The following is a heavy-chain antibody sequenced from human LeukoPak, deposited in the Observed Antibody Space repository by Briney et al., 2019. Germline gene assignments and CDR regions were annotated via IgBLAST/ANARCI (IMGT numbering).Heavy chain of an antibody. Sequence: GRSLRLSCAASGFTFDDYAMHWVRQAPGKGLEWVSGISWNSGSIGYADSVKGRFTISRDNAKNSLYPQMNSLRAEDTALYYCAKDLSSRGYYYYGMDVWGQGTTVTVSS. D-gene: IGHD6-13*01. J-gene: IGHJ6*02. CDR2: ISWNSGSI. V-gene: IGHV3-9*01. CDR3: AKDLSSRGYYYYGMDV. CDR1: GFTFDDYA.